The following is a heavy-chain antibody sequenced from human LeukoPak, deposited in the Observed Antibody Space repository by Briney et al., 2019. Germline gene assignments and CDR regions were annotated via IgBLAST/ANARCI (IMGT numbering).Heavy chain of an antibody. V-gene: IGHV3-7*05. CDR3: ARDSPGSSRFYHYYGLDV. CDR2: IKKDGSEK. Sequence: PGGSLRLSCAASRFAFSTYWMTWVRQAPGKGLEWVANIKKDGSEKYYVDSVKGRFTIYRDNARNSLYLQMNRLRADDTAVYYCARDSPGSSRFYHYYGLDVWGQGTTVTVSS. D-gene: IGHD6-6*01. J-gene: IGHJ6*02. CDR1: RFAFSTYW.